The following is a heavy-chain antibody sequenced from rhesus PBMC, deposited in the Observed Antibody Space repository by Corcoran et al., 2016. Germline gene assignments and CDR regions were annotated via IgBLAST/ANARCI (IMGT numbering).Heavy chain of an antibody. J-gene: IGHJ4*01. Sequence: QVQLQESGPGLVKPSETLSLTCAVSGGSFSSYWWSWIRQPPGKGLEWIGGINGNSGSTNYNPTLKSRVTISKDASKNQFCLKLSSVTAADTAVYYCASRGIVAAFDYWGQGVLVTVSS. V-gene: IGHV4-80*01. D-gene: IGHD6-25*01. CDR2: INGNSGST. CDR3: ASRGIVAAFDY. CDR1: GGSFSSYW.